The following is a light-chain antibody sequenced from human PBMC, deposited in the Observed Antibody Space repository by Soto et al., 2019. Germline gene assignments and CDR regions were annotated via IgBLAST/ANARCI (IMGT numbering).Light chain of an antibody. J-gene: IGLJ2*01. CDR3: QSSDSSLSASVV. CDR1: SYNIGAGYD. CDR2: DDS. V-gene: IGLV1-40*01. Sequence: QSVLTQPPSVSGAPGQRVTISCAGSSYNIGAGYDVNWYQQLPGTAPKLLIYDDSNRPSGVPDRFSGYKSATSASLAITGLQAEDEANYYCQSSDSSLSASVVFGGGTKLTVL.